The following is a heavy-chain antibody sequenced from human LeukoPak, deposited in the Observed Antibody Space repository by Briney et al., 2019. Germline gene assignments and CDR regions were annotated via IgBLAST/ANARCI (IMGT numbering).Heavy chain of an antibody. Sequence: ASVKVSCKASGYTFTSYGITWVRQAPGQGLEWMGWISVYNGNTKYAQKFQGRVTMTTDTSTSTAYMELRSLRSDVTAVYYCARDRPDYYDSTAYLRGLYSAFGCWGQGTLVTVSS. J-gene: IGHJ4*02. CDR2: ISVYNGNT. V-gene: IGHV1-18*01. D-gene: IGHD3-22*01. CDR1: GYTFTSYG. CDR3: ARDRPDYYDSTAYLRGLYSAFGC.